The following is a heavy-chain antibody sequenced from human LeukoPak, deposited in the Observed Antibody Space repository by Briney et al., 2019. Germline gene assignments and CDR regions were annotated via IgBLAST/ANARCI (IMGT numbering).Heavy chain of an antibody. Sequence: PGGSLRLSCAASGFTFSSYGMHWVRQAPGKGLEWVAVISYDGSNKYYADSVKGRFTISRDNSKNTLYLQMNSLRAEDTAVYYCAKRVLDSSGYYYGTWGQGTLVTVSS. V-gene: IGHV3-30*18. CDR2: ISYDGSNK. J-gene: IGHJ5*02. CDR1: GFTFSSYG. D-gene: IGHD3-22*01. CDR3: AKRVLDSSGYYYGT.